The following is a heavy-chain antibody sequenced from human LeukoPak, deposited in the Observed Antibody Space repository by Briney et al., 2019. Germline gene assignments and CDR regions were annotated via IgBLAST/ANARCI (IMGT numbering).Heavy chain of an antibody. CDR2: ISNDGSKE. CDR3: AREGYYGSGSPPSLYFDY. CDR1: GFTFSSYG. V-gene: IGHV3-30*03. J-gene: IGHJ4*02. Sequence: GGSLRLSCAASGFTFSSYGVHWVRQAPGKGLEWVAVISNDGSKEFYADSVKGRFTISRDNSRSTLYLQMNSLRPEDTAIYYCAREGYYGSGSPPSLYFDYWGQGTLVTVSS. D-gene: IGHD3-10*01.